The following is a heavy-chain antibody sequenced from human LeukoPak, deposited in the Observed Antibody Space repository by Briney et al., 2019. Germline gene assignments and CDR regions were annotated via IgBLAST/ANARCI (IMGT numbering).Heavy chain of an antibody. CDR1: GYTFTSYD. D-gene: IGHD3-16*02. Sequence: GESLKVSCNASGYTFTSYDINWVRQATGQGLVWMGWMNPNSGNTGSAQRCQARVTMTRDTSRSTAYRELRSLTSEDTAVYYCARGPLVTLPSSFDPWGQGTLVTVSS. CDR3: ARGPLVTLPSSFDP. V-gene: IGHV1-8*01. J-gene: IGHJ5*02. CDR2: MNPNSGNT.